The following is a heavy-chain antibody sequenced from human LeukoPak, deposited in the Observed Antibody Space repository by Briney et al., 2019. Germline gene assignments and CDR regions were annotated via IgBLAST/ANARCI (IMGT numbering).Heavy chain of an antibody. CDR3: TRDGGEGGNCAFDI. CDR2: IRRRTNSYTT. V-gene: IGHV3-72*01. Sequence: GGSLRLSCAASGFTFSDYILDWVRQAPGKGLEWVGRIRRRTNSYTTEYAASVKGRFIISRDDSKNSLYLHMNSLKTEDTAVYHCTRDGGEGGNCAFDIWGQGTVVTVSS. CDR1: GFTFSDYI. D-gene: IGHD2-21*01. J-gene: IGHJ3*02.